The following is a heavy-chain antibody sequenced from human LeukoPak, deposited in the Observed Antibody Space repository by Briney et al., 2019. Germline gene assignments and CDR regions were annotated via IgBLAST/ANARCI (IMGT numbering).Heavy chain of an antibody. V-gene: IGHV3-23*01. D-gene: IGHD6-13*01. CDR1: GFTFSSYA. CDR2: ISGSGGYT. Sequence: GGSLRLSCAASGFTFSSYAMSWGRQAPGKGLEWVSGISGSGGYTYYADSVKGRFTISRDNSKNTLYLQMNSLRAEDTAVYYCAKAPYYSSSWYFFDYWGQGALVTVSS. J-gene: IGHJ4*02. CDR3: AKAPYYSSSWYFFDY.